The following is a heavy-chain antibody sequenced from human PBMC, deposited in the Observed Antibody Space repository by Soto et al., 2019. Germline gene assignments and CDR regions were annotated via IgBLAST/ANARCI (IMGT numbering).Heavy chain of an antibody. D-gene: IGHD6-19*01. CDR2: IYYSGST. CDR3: ARKDERTYSSGWPRDRAFDI. V-gene: IGHV4-39*01. CDR1: GGSISSSSYY. J-gene: IGHJ3*02. Sequence: QLQLQESGPGLVKPSETLSLTCTVSGGSISSSSYYWGWIRQPPGKGLEWIGSIYYSGSTYYNPSLKSRVTIAVDTSKNQFSLKLSSVTAADTAVYYCARKDERTYSSGWPRDRAFDIWGQGTMVTVSS.